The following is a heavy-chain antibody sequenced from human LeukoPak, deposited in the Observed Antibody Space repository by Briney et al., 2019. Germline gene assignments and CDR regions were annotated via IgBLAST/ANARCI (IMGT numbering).Heavy chain of an antibody. D-gene: IGHD3-9*01. J-gene: IGHJ5*02. Sequence: GASVKVSCKASGYTFTGYYMHWVRQAPGRGLEWMGWINPNSGGTNYAQKFQGRVTMTRDTSISTAYMELSRLRSDDTAVYYCARCIRYYDILTGYFNWFDPWGQGTLVTVSS. V-gene: IGHV1-2*02. CDR1: GYTFTGYY. CDR2: INPNSGGT. CDR3: ARCIRYYDILTGYFNWFDP.